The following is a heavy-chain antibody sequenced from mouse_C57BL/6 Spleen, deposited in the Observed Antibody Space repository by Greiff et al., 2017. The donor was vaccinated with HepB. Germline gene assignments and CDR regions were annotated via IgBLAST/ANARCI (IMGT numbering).Heavy chain of an antibody. CDR3: ARRGIYYGNYGAMDY. Sequence: VQLQQSGPELVKPGASVKISCKASGYAFSSSWMNWVKQRPGKGLEWTGRIYPGDGDTNYNGKCKGKATLTADKSSGTAYMQRSSLTSGDGAVYFCARRGIYYGNYGAMDYWGQGASVTVSS. CDR1: GYAFSSSW. CDR2: IYPGDGDT. D-gene: IGHD2-1*01. V-gene: IGHV1-82*01. J-gene: IGHJ4*01.